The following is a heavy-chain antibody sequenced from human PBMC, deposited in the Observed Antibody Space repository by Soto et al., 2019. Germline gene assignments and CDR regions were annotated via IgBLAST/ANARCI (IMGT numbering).Heavy chain of an antibody. CDR1: GGSFSGYY. V-gene: IGHV4-34*01. CDR2: INHSGST. J-gene: IGHJ5*02. CDR3: ARGRIPGCSSTSCYTTWFDP. D-gene: IGHD2-2*02. Sequence: PSETLSLTCAVYGGSFSGYYCSWIRQPPGKGLEWIGEINHSGSTNYNPSLKSRVTISVDTSKNQFSLKLSSVTAADTAVYYCARGRIPGCSSTSCYTTWFDPWGQGTLVTVSS.